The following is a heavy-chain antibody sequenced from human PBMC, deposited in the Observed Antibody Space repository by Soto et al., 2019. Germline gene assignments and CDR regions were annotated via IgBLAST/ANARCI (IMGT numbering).Heavy chain of an antibody. CDR1: GFIVSSNY. D-gene: IGHD6-13*01. Sequence: GGSLRLSCAASGFIVSSNYMSWVRQAPGKGLEWVAAISGSGGSTYYADSVKGRFTISRDNSKNTLYLQMNSLRAEDTAVYYCAKENGYSSSWFEFDYWGQGTLVTVSS. V-gene: IGHV3-23*01. CDR2: ISGSGGST. J-gene: IGHJ4*02. CDR3: AKENGYSSSWFEFDY.